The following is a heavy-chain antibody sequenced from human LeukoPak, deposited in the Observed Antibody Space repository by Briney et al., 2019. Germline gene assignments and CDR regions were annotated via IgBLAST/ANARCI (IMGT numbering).Heavy chain of an antibody. CDR1: GGSISSYY. V-gene: IGHV4-59*01. CDR3: ARGRYGWLPFDY. CDR2: IYYSGST. Sequence: SETLSLTCAVSGGSISSYYWSWIRQPPGKGLEWIGYIYYSGSTNYNPSLKSRVTISVDTSKNQFTLKLSSVTAADTAVYYCARGRYGWLPFDYWGQGTLVTVSS. J-gene: IGHJ4*02. D-gene: IGHD3-16*01.